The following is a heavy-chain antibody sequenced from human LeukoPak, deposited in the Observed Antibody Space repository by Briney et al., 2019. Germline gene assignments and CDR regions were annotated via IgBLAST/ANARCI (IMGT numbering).Heavy chain of an antibody. Sequence: PGGSLRLSCAASGFTFSSYGMHWVRQAPGKGLEWVAVIWYDGSNKYYADSVKGRFTISRDNSENTLYLQMNSLRAEDTAVYYCARDQEEGSSDAFDIWGQGTMVTVSS. CDR1: GFTFSSYG. CDR2: IWYDGSNK. J-gene: IGHJ3*02. V-gene: IGHV3-33*01. CDR3: ARDQEEGSSDAFDI. D-gene: IGHD3-10*01.